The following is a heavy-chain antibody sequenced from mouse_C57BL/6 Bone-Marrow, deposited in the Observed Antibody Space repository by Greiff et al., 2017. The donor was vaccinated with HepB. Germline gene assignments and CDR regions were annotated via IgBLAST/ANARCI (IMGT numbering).Heavy chain of an antibody. D-gene: IGHD2-3*01. J-gene: IGHJ1*03. CDR1: GFTFSDYG. Sequence: EVQRVESGGGLVKPGGSLKLSCAASGFTFSDYGMHWVRQAPEKGLEWVAYISSGSSTIYYADTVKGRFTISRDNAKNTRFLQMTSLRSEDTAMYYGARRWLLPYWYFDVWGTGTTVTVSS. CDR2: ISSGSSTI. V-gene: IGHV5-17*01. CDR3: ARRWLLPYWYFDV.